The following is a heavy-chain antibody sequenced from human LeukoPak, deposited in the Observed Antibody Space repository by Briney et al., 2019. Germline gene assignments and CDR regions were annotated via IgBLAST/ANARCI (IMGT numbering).Heavy chain of an antibody. CDR3: ASGSSSVGY. CDR1: GFTFSTYW. CDR2: IKPDGSEK. Sequence: GGSLKLSCAASGFTFSTYWMSWVRQAPGKSLEWVATIKPDGSEKYYVDSVKGRFTISRDNAKNSLYLQMNNLRAEDTAVYYCASGSSSVGYWGQGTRVTVSS. J-gene: IGHJ4*02. D-gene: IGHD6-6*01. V-gene: IGHV3-7*03.